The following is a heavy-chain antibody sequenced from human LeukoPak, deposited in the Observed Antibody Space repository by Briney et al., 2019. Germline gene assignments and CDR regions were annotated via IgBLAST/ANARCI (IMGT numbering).Heavy chain of an antibody. J-gene: IGHJ1*01. D-gene: IGHD6-19*01. CDR2: ISGSGGST. CDR1: GFTFSSYA. V-gene: IGHV3-23*01. CDR3: AGGWYVAEYFQH. Sequence: PGGSLRLSCAASGFTFSSYAMSWVRQAPGKGLEWVSAISGSGGSTYYADSVKGRFTISRDNSKNTLYLQMNSLRAEDTAVYYCAGGWYVAEYFQHWGQGTLVTVSS.